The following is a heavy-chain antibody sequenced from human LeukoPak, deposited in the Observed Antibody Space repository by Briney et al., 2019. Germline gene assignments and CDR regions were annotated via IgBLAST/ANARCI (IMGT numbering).Heavy chain of an antibody. V-gene: IGHV3-48*04. J-gene: IGHJ6*04. CDR2: ISSSGSTI. D-gene: IGHD3-10*02. CDR1: GFTFNNYG. Sequence: PGESLRLSWAASGFTFNNYGMHWVRQAPGKGLEWVSYISSSGSTIYYADSVKGRFTISRDNAKNSLYLQMNSLRAEDTAVYYCAELGITMIGGVWGKGTTVTISS. CDR3: AELGITMIGGV.